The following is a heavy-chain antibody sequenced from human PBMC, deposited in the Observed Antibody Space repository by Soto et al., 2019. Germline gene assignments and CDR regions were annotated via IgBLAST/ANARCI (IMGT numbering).Heavy chain of an antibody. V-gene: IGHV1-69*13. CDR1: GGTFSSYA. Sequence: SVKVSCKASGGTFSSYAISWVRQAPGQGLEWMGGIIPIFGTANYAQKFQGRVTITADESTSTAYMELSSLRSEDTAVYYCARDRITYYYDSSGYYLDYFDYWGQGTLVTVSS. CDR2: IIPIFGTA. CDR3: ARDRITYYYDSSGYYLDYFDY. J-gene: IGHJ4*02. D-gene: IGHD3-22*01.